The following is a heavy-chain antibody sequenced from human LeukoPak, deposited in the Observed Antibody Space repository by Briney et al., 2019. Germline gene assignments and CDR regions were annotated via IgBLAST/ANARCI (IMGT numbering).Heavy chain of an antibody. D-gene: IGHD3-10*01. Sequence: ASVKVSCKASGYTFTGYYMHWVRQAPGQGLEWMGWINPNSGGTNYAQKFQGRVTMTRDTSISTAYMELSRLRSDDTAVYFCARDLPGSGPDFDYWGQGTLVTVSS. V-gene: IGHV1-2*02. CDR2: INPNSGGT. CDR3: ARDLPGSGPDFDY. J-gene: IGHJ4*02. CDR1: GYTFTGYY.